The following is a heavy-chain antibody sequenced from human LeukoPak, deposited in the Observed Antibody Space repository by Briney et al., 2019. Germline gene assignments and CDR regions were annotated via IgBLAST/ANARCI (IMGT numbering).Heavy chain of an antibody. CDR3: AKDVRGGPIVGAGSVDF. CDR1: GFTFSSYA. D-gene: IGHD1-26*01. J-gene: IGHJ4*02. CDR2: ISGSGGTT. V-gene: IGHV3-23*01. Sequence: GGSLRLSCAASGFTFSSYAMSWVRQAPGKGLEWVSAISGSGGTTYYADSVKGRFTISRDNSKNTLYVQMNSLRAEDTAVYYCAKDVRGGPIVGAGSVDFWGQGTLVTVSS.